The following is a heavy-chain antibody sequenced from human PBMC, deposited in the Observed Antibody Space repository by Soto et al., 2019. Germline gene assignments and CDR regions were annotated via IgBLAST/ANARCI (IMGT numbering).Heavy chain of an antibody. D-gene: IGHD5-12*01. CDR3: ARQRRGRDGYTYAFDI. J-gene: IGHJ3*02. CDR1: GGSVSSGSYY. V-gene: IGHV4-61*01. Sequence: SETLSLTCTVSGGSVSSGSYYWSWIRQPPGKGLEWIGYFYYSGSTNYNPSLKSRVTISVDTSKTQFSLKLSSVTAADTAVYYCARQRRGRDGYTYAFDIWGQGTMVTVSS. CDR2: FYYSGST.